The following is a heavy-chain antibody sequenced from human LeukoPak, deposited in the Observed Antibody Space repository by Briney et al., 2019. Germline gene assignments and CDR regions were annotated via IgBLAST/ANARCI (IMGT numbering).Heavy chain of an antibody. D-gene: IGHD3-10*01. Sequence: PGGSLRLSCAVSGATFSSFWMHWVRQVPGKGPAWVSRSNPAGSRVDYADSVKGRFTISRDNARDTPYLQMNSLRVEDTAMYYCAFDFGGYSDTWGQGTLVTVSS. CDR1: GATFSSFW. V-gene: IGHV3-74*01. CDR2: SNPAGSRV. CDR3: AFDFGGYSDT. J-gene: IGHJ5*02.